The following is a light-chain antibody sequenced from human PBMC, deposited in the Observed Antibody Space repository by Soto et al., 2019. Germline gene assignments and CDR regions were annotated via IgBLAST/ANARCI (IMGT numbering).Light chain of an antibody. CDR3: QRYDASPT. J-gene: IGKJ1*01. Sequence: EIVLTQSPDTLSLSVGERAALSCTASQNIPNNYLVWYQQKPGQTPTVLIYGASNRATGIPDRFSGSGSGTDSTLTISRLDPEDFAVYYCQRYDASPTFGQGTKV. CDR2: GAS. CDR1: QNIPNNY. V-gene: IGKV3-20*01.